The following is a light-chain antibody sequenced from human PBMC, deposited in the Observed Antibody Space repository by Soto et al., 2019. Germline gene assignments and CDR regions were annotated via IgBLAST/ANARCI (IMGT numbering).Light chain of an antibody. CDR3: QHYNSYSES. CDR2: KAS. Sequence: THTPSTLSATVGDRIPMTGRASQTISSWLAWYQQKPGKAPKLLIYKASSLQSGVPSRFSGSGSGTEFTLTISSLQPDDFATYYCQHYNSYSESFGQGTKVVIK. V-gene: IGKV1-5*03. J-gene: IGKJ1*01. CDR1: QTISSW.